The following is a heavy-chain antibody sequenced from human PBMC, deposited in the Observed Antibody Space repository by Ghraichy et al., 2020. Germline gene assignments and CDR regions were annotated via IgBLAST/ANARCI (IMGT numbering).Heavy chain of an antibody. D-gene: IGHD1-26*01. V-gene: IGHV3-30*18. Sequence: GGFPRLSCAASGFIFSNYGMHWVRQAPGKGLDWVAVISNDGSYKYYVDSVKGRFTISRDNSKNTLYLQMNSLRVEDTAVYYCAKDLHTGSPSWFDPRGQGTLVTVSS. CDR3: AKDLHTGSPSWFDP. CDR1: GFIFSNYG. CDR2: ISNDGSYK. J-gene: IGHJ5*02.